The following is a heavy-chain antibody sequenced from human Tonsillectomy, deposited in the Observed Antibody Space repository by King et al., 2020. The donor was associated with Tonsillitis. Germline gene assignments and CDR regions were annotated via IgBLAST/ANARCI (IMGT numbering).Heavy chain of an antibody. D-gene: IGHD3-22*01. CDR3: AKSSGYNSQETEH. CDR1: GFTLSSYG. V-gene: IGHV3-30*18. Sequence: VQLVESGGGVVQPGRSLRLSCAASGFTLSSYGMHWVRQAPGKGLEWVSVISYDGSNKYYADSVKGRFTISRDNSKNTVYLQMNSLRGEDAAVYYCAKSSGYNSQETEHWGQGTLVTVSS. J-gene: IGHJ4*02. CDR2: ISYDGSNK.